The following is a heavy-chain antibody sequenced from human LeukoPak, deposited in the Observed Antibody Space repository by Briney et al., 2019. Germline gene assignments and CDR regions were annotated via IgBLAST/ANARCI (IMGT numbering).Heavy chain of an antibody. V-gene: IGHV1-2*02. CDR1: GYTFTGYY. D-gene: IGHD6-13*01. CDR2: INPNSGDP. CDR3: ARGGNSKRRYFDY. J-gene: IGHJ4*02. Sequence: ASVKVSCKASGYTFTGYYIHWVRQAPGQGLEWMGWINPNSGDPNYALDYEGRVTMARDTSISTEYKELGCLRSDDMAVYYCARGGNSKRRYFDYWGQGTLVTVSS.